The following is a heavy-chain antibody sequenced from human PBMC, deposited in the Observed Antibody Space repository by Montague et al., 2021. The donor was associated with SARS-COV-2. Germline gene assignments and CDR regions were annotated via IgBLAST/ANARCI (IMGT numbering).Heavy chain of an antibody. V-gene: IGHV4-59*08. D-gene: IGHD6-13*01. CDR2: IYYSGST. CDR3: GRQGSSSSWYGGYYYGMDV. Sequence: SETLSLTCTVSGGSISSYYWSWIRQPPGKGLEWIGYIYYSGSTNYNPSLKSRVTISVDTSKNQFSLKLSSVTAADTAVYYCGRQGSSSSWYGGYYYGMDVWGQGTTVTVSS. CDR1: GGSISSYY. J-gene: IGHJ6*02.